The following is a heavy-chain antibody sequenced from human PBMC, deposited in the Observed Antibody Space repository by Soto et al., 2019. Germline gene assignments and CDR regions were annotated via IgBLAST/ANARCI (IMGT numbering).Heavy chain of an antibody. CDR3: ARDYYGSGNYDH. J-gene: IGHJ5*02. Sequence: SETLSLTCTVSGGSISSYYWSWIRQPAGKGLEWIGRIYTSGSTNYNPSLKSRVTMSVDTAKNQFSLRLSSVTTADTAVYFCARDYYGSGNYDHWGQGTLVTVSS. CDR2: IYTSGST. D-gene: IGHD3-10*01. V-gene: IGHV4-4*07. CDR1: GGSISSYY.